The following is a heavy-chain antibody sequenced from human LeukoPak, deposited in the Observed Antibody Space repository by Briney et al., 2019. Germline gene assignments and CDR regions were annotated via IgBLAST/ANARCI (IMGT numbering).Heavy chain of an antibody. D-gene: IGHD3-3*01. V-gene: IGHV3-30-3*01. Sequence: GGSLRLSCVVSGFTVSSYSMHWVRQAPGKGLEWVAVMSYDGTNKYYADSVKGRFTISRDNAKNSLYLQMNSLRAEDTAVYYCARDYDQAYARFDPWGQGALVTVSS. CDR2: MSYDGTNK. J-gene: IGHJ5*02. CDR1: GFTVSSYS. CDR3: ARDYDQAYARFDP.